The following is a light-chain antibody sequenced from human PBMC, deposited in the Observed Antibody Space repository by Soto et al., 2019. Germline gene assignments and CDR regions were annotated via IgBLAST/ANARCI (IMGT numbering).Light chain of an antibody. CDR1: SSDVGGYNY. CDR3: SSYTSSITLVV. Sequence: QSALTQPASVSGSPGQSITISCTGTSSDVGGYNYVSWYQQHPGKAPKLMIYDVSNRPSGVSNRFSGSKSGNTASLTISGIQSEDEADYYCSSYTSSITLVVFGGGTKLTVL. V-gene: IGLV2-14*01. CDR2: DVS. J-gene: IGLJ2*01.